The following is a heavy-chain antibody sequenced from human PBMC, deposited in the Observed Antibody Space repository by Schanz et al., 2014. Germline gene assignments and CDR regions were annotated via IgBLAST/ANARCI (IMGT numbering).Heavy chain of an antibody. J-gene: IGHJ4*02. Sequence: EVQLVESGGGLVQPGGSLRLSCATSGFTFSTYAMSWVRQAPGKGLEWVSGISGSGVITYYEDSVKGRFTISRDNFKNTLYLQMNSLRAEDMAIYYCAKYRYSVFDFDYWGQGTLVTVSS. CDR2: ISGSGVIT. CDR3: AKYRYSVFDFDY. CDR1: GFTFSTYA. V-gene: IGHV3-23*04. D-gene: IGHD3-16*02.